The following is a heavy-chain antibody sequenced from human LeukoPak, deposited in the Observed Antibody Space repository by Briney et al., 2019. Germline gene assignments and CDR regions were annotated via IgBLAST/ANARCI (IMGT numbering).Heavy chain of an antibody. CDR1: GYTFTSYG. J-gene: IGHJ6*03. D-gene: IGHD3-10*01. V-gene: IGHV1-18*01. CDR2: ISAYNGHT. CDR3: ARRPGGYYYYYMDV. Sequence: ASVKVSCKASGYTFTSYGISWVRQAPGQGLEWMGWISAYNGHTNYAQKVQGRVTVTTDTSTSTAYMELRSLTSDDTAVYYCARRPGGYYYYYMDVWGKGTTVTVSS.